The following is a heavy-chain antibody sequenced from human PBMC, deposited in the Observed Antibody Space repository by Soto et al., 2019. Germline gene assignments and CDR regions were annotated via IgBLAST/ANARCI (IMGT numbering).Heavy chain of an antibody. CDR1: GFTFSSHG. J-gene: IGHJ5*02. Sequence: QVLLVESGGGVVQPGGSLTLSCVGSGFTFSSHGMHWVRQAPGKGLEWVAVISYDGSNKYYEESVKGRFTISRDNSRNTVYLQLNSLRAEDTALYYCAQDRTAILAEVSWLESWGQGTLVTVSA. D-gene: IGHD5-12*01. CDR3: AQDRTAILAEVSWLES. CDR2: ISYDGSNK. V-gene: IGHV3-30*18.